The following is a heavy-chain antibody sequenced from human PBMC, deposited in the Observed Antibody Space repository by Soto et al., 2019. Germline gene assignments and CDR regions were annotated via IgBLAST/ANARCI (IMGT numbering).Heavy chain of an antibody. J-gene: IGHJ4*02. CDR3: ARYIRGPTVYYFDF. CDR1: GFTFSSYA. CDR2: VSYNGGDT. D-gene: IGHD1-1*01. Sequence: GGSLRLSCAASGFTFSSYAMTWVRQAPGKGLEWVTIVSYNGGDTYYADSVKGRFTISRDNSKDTVDLQMNGLRAEDTAVYYCARYIRGPTVYYFDFWGPGVLVTVSS. V-gene: IGHV3-23*01.